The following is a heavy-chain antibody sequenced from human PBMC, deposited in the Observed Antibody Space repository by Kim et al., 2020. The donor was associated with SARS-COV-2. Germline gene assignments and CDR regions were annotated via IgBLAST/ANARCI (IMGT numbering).Heavy chain of an antibody. CDR2: ISPYSGIT. CDR3: ARDPIARPVTFFDY. Sequence: ASVKVSCKTSGYTFYSYGISWVRQAPGQGLEWMGWISPYSGITHYAQKLQGRLTMTTDTSTSTAYMELRSLRSDDTAIYYCARDPIARPVTFFDYWGQGTRVTVSS. V-gene: IGHV1-18*01. J-gene: IGHJ4*02. CDR1: GYTFYSYG. D-gene: IGHD6-6*01.